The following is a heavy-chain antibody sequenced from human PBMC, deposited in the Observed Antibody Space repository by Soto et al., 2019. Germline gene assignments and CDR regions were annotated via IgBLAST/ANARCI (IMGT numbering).Heavy chain of an antibody. CDR2: IYYSGST. CDR3: ARRFLEWGGMDV. D-gene: IGHD3-3*01. CDR1: CGSISGSRYY. Sequence: PSETLSRTCTVCCGSISGSRYYWGWIRQPPGKGLEWIGSIYYSGSTYYNPSLKSRVTISVDTSKNQFSLKLSSVTAADTAVYYCARRFLEWGGMDVWGQGTTVTVSS. V-gene: IGHV4-39*01. J-gene: IGHJ6*02.